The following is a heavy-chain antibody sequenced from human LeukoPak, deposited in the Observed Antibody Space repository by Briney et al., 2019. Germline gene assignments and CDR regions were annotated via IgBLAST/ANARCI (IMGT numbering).Heavy chain of an antibody. J-gene: IGHJ4*02. D-gene: IGHD6-6*01. V-gene: IGHV1-69*04. CDR3: LGIDY. CDR2: IIPILGIA. Sequence: ASVKVSCKASGGTFSSYAISWVLQAPGQGLEWMGRIIPILGIANYAQKFQGRVTITADKSTSTAYTAVYYCARTLSIAARPLGIDYWGQGTLVTVSS. CDR1: GGTFSSYA.